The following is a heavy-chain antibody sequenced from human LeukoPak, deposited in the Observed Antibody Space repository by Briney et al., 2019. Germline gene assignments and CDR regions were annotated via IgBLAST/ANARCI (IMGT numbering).Heavy chain of an antibody. CDR2: INTNSGGT. V-gene: IGHV1-2*02. Sequence: ASVKVSFKTSGYTFTGFYIHWVRQAPGQGLEWMAWINTNSGGTNYAEKFQGRVTMTRDTSISTAYMELSGLTSDDTAVYYCARFYDSTGYFLDYWGQGTLITVSS. CDR1: GYTFTGFY. CDR3: ARFYDSTGYFLDY. J-gene: IGHJ4*02. D-gene: IGHD3-22*01.